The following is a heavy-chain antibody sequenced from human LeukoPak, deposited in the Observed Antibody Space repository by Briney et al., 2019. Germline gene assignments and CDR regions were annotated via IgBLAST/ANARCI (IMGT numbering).Heavy chain of an antibody. J-gene: IGHJ4*02. CDR2: IKPDGSNE. Sequence: PGGSLRLSCGASGFMFSNNWMSWVRQAPGKGLEWMANIKPDGSNEYYADSVKGRFTISRDNAKNSLYLYMNSLRVEDTAIYYCVININWSFGSWGQGDVVIVSS. CDR1: GFMFSNNW. CDR3: VININWSFGS. V-gene: IGHV3-7*01. D-gene: IGHD1-1*01.